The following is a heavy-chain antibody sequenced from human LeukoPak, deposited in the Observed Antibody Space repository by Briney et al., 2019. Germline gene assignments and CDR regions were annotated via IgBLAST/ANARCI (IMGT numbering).Heavy chain of an antibody. CDR1: GLTFSSYA. V-gene: IGHV3-23*01. J-gene: IGHJ5*02. CDR2: ISGSGGST. Sequence: GGSLRLAWAAAGLTFSSYAMSCVRQPPGKVLEWVSAISGSGGSTYYAYSVKGRFTISRDNSKNTLYLQMNSLRAEDTAVYYCAKGGKLGWFDPWGQGTLVTVSS. CDR3: AKGGKLGWFDP.